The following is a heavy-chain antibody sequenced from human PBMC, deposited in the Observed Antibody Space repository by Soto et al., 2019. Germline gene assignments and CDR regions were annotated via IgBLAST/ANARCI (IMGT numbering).Heavy chain of an antibody. Sequence: ASVKVSCKASGYTFTSYGISWVRQAPGQGLEWMGWISSYNGNTNYAQKVQGRVTMTTDTSTSTTYMELRSLRSDDTAVYYCARGPRYCSSTSCFSGVTWFDPWGQGTLVTVSS. CDR2: ISSYNGNT. CDR3: ARGPRYCSSTSCFSGVTWFDP. CDR1: GYTFTSYG. J-gene: IGHJ5*02. D-gene: IGHD2-2*01. V-gene: IGHV1-18*04.